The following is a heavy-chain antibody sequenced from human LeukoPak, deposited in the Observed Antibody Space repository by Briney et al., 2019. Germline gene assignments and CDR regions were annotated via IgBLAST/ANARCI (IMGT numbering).Heavy chain of an antibody. CDR3: LACYRSISCY. CDR2: ISGRGDST. Sequence: GGSLRLSCAASGFTFSSYAVSWVRQAPGKGLEWVSAISGRGDSTYYADSVKGRFPISRDNSKNTLYLQMNSLRAEDTAVYYCLACYRSISCYWGQGTLVTVSS. D-gene: IGHD2-2*01. CDR1: GFTFSSYA. V-gene: IGHV3-23*01. J-gene: IGHJ4*02.